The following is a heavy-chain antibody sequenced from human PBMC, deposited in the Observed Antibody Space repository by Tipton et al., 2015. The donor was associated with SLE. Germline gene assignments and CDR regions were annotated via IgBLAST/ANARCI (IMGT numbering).Heavy chain of an antibody. D-gene: IGHD1-26*01. Sequence: QLVQSGAEVKKPGASVKVSCKASGYTFTSYGISWVRQAPGQGLEWMGWISAYNGNTNYAQKLQGRVTMTTDTSTSTAYMELRSRRSDDTAVYYCARWGGIEAMGGHFYYYGMDVWGQGTVVTVSS. CDR3: ARWGGIEAMGGHFYYYGMDV. CDR2: ISAYNGNT. J-gene: IGHJ6*02. V-gene: IGHV1-18*01. CDR1: GYTFTSYG.